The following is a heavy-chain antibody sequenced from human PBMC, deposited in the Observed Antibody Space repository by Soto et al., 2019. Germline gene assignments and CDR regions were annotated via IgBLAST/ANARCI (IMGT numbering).Heavy chain of an antibody. CDR1: GFTFSSYA. J-gene: IGHJ4*02. CDR3: AKRRGTMIVVAMPPYYFDY. V-gene: IGHV3-23*01. CDR2: ISGSGGST. D-gene: IGHD3-22*01. Sequence: PGGSLRLSCAASGFTFSSYAMSWVRQAPGKGLEWVSAISGSGGSTYYADSVKGRFTISRDNSKNTLYLQMNSLRAEDTAVYYCAKRRGTMIVVAMPPYYFDYWGQGTLVTVSS.